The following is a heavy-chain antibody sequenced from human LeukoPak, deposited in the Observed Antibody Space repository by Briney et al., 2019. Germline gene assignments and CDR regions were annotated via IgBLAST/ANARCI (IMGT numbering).Heavy chain of an antibody. Sequence: NPSETLSLTCAVYGGSFSGYYWSWIRQPPGKGLEWIGEINHSGSTNYNPSLKSRVTISVDTSKNQFSLKLSSVTAADTAVYYCARVGGYLEDQTRNPYYFDYWGQGTLVTVSS. CDR2: INHSGST. CDR1: GGSFSGYY. D-gene: IGHD5-12*01. CDR3: ARVGGYLEDQTRNPYYFDY. J-gene: IGHJ4*02. V-gene: IGHV4-34*01.